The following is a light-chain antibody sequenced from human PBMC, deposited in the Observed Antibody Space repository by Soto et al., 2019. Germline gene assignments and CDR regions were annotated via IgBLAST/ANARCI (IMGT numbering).Light chain of an antibody. CDR1: QGIGTY. V-gene: IGKV1-27*01. J-gene: IGKJ4*01. CDR2: AAS. Sequence: QMTQSPSSLSASIGDRVTITCRASQGIGTYLAWYQQRPGKVPQLLISAASTLQSGVPSRFSGSGSGTDFTLTINSLQPEDVAIYYCQKYNRAPLTFGGGTKVEI. CDR3: QKYNRAPLT.